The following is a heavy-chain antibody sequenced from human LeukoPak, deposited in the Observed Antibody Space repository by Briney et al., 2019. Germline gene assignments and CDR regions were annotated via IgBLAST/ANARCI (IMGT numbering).Heavy chain of an antibody. CDR2: ISYDGSNK. Sequence: GGSLRLSCAASGFTFSSYAMHWVRQAPGKGLEWVAVISYDGSNKYYADSVKGRFTISRDNAKNSLYLQMNSLRAEDTAVYYCARVRYDFWSGYSTSEVCLDVWGQGTTVTVSS. V-gene: IGHV3-30-3*01. J-gene: IGHJ6*02. CDR1: GFTFSSYA. D-gene: IGHD3-3*01. CDR3: ARVRYDFWSGYSTSEVCLDV.